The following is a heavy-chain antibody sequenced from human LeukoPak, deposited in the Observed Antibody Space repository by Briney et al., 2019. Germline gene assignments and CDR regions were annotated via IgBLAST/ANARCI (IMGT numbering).Heavy chain of an antibody. CDR1: RRTFSSYA. D-gene: IGHD2-21*02. CDR2: IIPIFGTA. CDR3: ATRAYCGGDCYSDAFDI. J-gene: IGHJ3*02. V-gene: IGHV1-69*05. Sequence: SVKVSCKASRRTFSSYAISWVRQAPGQGLEWMGGIIPIFGTANYAQKFQGRVTITTDESTSTAYMELSSLRSEDTAVYYCATRAYCGGDCYSDAFDIWGQGTMVTVSS.